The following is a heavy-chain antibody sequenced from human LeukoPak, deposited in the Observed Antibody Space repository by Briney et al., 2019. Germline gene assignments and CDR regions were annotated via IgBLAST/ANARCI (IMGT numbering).Heavy chain of an antibody. CDR3: AELGITMIGGV. J-gene: IGHJ6*04. CDR2: IKQDGSEK. Sequence: GGSLRLSCAASGFSFSRYWMSWVRQAPGKGLEWVANIKQDGSEKNYVESVKGRFTISRDNAKNSLYLQMNSLRAEDTAVYYCAELGITMIGGVWGKGTTVTISS. CDR1: GFSFSRYW. D-gene: IGHD3-10*02. V-gene: IGHV3-7*01.